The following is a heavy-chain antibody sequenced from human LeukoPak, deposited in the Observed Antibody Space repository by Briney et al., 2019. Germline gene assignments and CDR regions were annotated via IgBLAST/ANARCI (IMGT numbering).Heavy chain of an antibody. Sequence: PSETLSLTCTVSGGSISSGSYYWSWIRQPAGKGLEWIGRIYTSGSTNYNPSLKSRVTISVDTSKNQFSLKLSSVTAADTAVYYCARDHDYGDYGIWGQGTMVTVSS. J-gene: IGHJ3*02. CDR2: IYTSGST. V-gene: IGHV4-61*02. CDR3: ARDHDYGDYGI. CDR1: GGSISSGSYY. D-gene: IGHD4-17*01.